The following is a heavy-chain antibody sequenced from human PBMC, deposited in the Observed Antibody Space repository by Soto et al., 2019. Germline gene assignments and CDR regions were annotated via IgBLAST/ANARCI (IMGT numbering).Heavy chain of an antibody. J-gene: IGHJ6*02. Sequence: PSETLSLTCTVSGGSISSGDYFWSWIRQHPGKGLEWIGYIYYSGSTYYNPSLKSRVTISVDTSKNQFSLKLSSVTAADTAVYYCARDPTYYYDSSGPTARGGMDVWGQGTTVTVSS. CDR3: ARDPTYYYDSSGPTARGGMDV. CDR2: IYYSGST. D-gene: IGHD3-22*01. CDR1: GGSISSGDYF. V-gene: IGHV4-31*03.